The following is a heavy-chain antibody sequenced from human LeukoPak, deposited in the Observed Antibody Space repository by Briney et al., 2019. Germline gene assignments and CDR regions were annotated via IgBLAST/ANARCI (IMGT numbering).Heavy chain of an antibody. J-gene: IGHJ4*02. CDR2: INHSGST. CDR3: ARGLTYYYDSSGLFPIDY. CDR1: GGSYSGYD. Sequence: SETLSLTCAVYGGSYSGYDWSWIRQPPGKGLEWIGEINHSGSTNYNPSLKSRVTISVDTSKNQFSLKLSSVTAADTAVYYCARGLTYYYDSSGLFPIDYWGQGTLVTVSS. D-gene: IGHD3-22*01. V-gene: IGHV4-34*01.